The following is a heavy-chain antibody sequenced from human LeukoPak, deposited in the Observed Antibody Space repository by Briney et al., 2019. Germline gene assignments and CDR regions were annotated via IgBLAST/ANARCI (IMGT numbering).Heavy chain of an antibody. CDR3: AGSRDGYNDAFDI. Sequence: PGRSLRLSCAASGFTFSSYAMHWVRQAPGKGLEWVAVISYDGSNKYYADSVKGRFTISRDNSKNTLYLQMNSLRAEDTAVYYCAGSRDGYNDAFDIWGQGTMVTVSS. V-gene: IGHV3-30-3*01. CDR2: ISYDGSNK. D-gene: IGHD5-24*01. CDR1: GFTFSSYA. J-gene: IGHJ3*02.